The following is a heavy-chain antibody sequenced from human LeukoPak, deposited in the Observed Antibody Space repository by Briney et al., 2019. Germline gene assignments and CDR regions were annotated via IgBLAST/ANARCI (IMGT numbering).Heavy chain of an antibody. V-gene: IGHV1-8*01. D-gene: IGHD6-6*01. Sequence: ASVKVSCKASGYTFTSYDINWVRQATGQGLEWMGWMNPNSGNTGYAQKFQDRVTMTRNTSISTAYMELSSLRSEDTAVYYCARSRSIAARPRIKAGWFDPWGQGTLVTVSS. CDR1: GYTFTSYD. CDR2: MNPNSGNT. CDR3: ARSRSIAARPRIKAGWFDP. J-gene: IGHJ5*02.